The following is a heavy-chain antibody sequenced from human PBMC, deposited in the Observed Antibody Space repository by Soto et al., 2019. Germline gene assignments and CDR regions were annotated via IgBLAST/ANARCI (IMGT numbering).Heavy chain of an antibody. J-gene: IGHJ5*02. CDR1: GGSISSYY. Sequence: PSETLSLTCTVSGGSISSYYWSWIRQPAGKGLEWIGRIYTSGSTNYNPSLKSRVTMSVDTSKNQFSLKLSSVTAADTAVYYCARETMYYDSSGYYSGWFDPWGQGTLVTVSS. V-gene: IGHV4-4*07. D-gene: IGHD3-22*01. CDR3: ARETMYYDSSGYYSGWFDP. CDR2: IYTSGST.